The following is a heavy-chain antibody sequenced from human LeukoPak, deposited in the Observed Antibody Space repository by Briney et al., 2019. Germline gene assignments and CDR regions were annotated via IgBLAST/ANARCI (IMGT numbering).Heavy chain of an antibody. D-gene: IGHD3-10*01. Sequence: SETLSLTCTVSGDSISGYYWSWIRQPAGRGLEWIGRIFTTENTDYNPSLTSRVTMSIDTSKNQFSLELRSVTAADTAVYYCTRDPAFYGSGDWGQGTLVTVSS. CDR2: IFTTENT. CDR3: TRDPAFYGSGD. J-gene: IGHJ4*02. V-gene: IGHV4-4*07. CDR1: GDSISGYY.